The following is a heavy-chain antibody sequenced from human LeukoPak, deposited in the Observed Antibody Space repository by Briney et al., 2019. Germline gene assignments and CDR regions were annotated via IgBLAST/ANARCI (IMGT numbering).Heavy chain of an antibody. CDR1: GFTVSSNY. CDR3: AITIVATSQYYYYGMDV. Sequence: GGSLRLSCAASGFTVSSNYMSWVRQAPGKGLEWVSVIYSGGSTYYADSVKGRFTISRDNSKNTLYLQMNSLRAEDTAVYYCAITIVATSQYYYYGMDVWGQGTTVTVSS. J-gene: IGHJ6*02. D-gene: IGHD5-12*01. CDR2: IYSGGST. V-gene: IGHV3-53*01.